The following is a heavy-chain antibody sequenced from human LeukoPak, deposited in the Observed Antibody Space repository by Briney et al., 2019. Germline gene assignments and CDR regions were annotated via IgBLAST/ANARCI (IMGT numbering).Heavy chain of an antibody. Sequence: GGSLRLSCAASGFTFRSFGMHWVHQAPGKGLEWVALISYDGSNEYYADSVKGRFTISRDNSKNTLYLQMNSLRAEDTALYYCAKDDSSSGGGSDYWGQGTLVTVSS. D-gene: IGHD6-13*01. CDR2: ISYDGSNE. CDR3: AKDDSSSGGGSDY. CDR1: GFTFRSFG. V-gene: IGHV3-30*18. J-gene: IGHJ4*02.